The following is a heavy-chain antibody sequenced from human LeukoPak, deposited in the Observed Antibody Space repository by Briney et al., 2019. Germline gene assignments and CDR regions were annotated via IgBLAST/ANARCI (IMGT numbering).Heavy chain of an antibody. D-gene: IGHD6-13*01. CDR1: GFTFNTYA. CDR3: ARARSYSSSWYGDY. CDR2: ISYDGSNK. J-gene: IGHJ4*02. V-gene: IGHV3-30-3*01. Sequence: GGSRRLSCAASGFTFNTYAMHWVRQAPGKGLEWVAIISYDGSNKYYADSVKGRFTISRDNSKNTLYLQMNSLTAEDSAVYYCARARSYSSSWYGDYWGQGTLVTVSS.